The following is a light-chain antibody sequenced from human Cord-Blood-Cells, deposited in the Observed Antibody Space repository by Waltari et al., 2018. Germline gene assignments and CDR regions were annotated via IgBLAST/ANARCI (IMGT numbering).Light chain of an antibody. J-gene: IGKJ1*01. CDR3: QQSYSTPRT. CDR2: AAS. CDR1: QSISSY. V-gene: IGKV1-39*01. Sequence: DIQMTQSPSSLSASVGDRVTITCRASQSISSYLNWYQQKPGKAPKLLIYAASSLQSGVPSRFSCSGSGTDFTLTISSLQPEDFATYYCQQSYSTPRTFGQGTKWKSN.